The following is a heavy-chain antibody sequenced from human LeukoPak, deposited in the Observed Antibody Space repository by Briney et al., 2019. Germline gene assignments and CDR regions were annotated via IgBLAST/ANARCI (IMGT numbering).Heavy chain of an antibody. CDR2: IPYSGDI. D-gene: IGHD2-15*01. CDR3: ARVGCSGGSCYPDY. J-gene: IGHJ4*02. Sequence: SETLSLTCTVSGASISTSYWYWIRQPPGKGLEWIGYIPYSGDINYNPSLKSRVTISAYTSKNQLSLKLSSVTAADTAVYYCARVGCSGGSCYPDYWGQGTLVTVSS. CDR1: GASISTSY. V-gene: IGHV4-59*01.